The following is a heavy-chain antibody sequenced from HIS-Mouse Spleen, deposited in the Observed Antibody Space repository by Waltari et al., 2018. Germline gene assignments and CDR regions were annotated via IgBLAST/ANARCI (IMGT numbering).Heavy chain of an antibody. Sequence: QLQLQESGPGLVKPSETLSLTCTVSGGSISSSSYYWGWLRQPPGKGLEWIGSIYYSGSTYYNPSLKSRVTISVDTSKNQFSLKLSPVTAADTAVYYCAREIPYSSSWYDWYFDLWGRGTLVTVSS. CDR1: GGSISSSSYY. CDR3: AREIPYSSSWYDWYFDL. J-gene: IGHJ2*01. D-gene: IGHD6-13*01. V-gene: IGHV4-39*07. CDR2: IYYSGST.